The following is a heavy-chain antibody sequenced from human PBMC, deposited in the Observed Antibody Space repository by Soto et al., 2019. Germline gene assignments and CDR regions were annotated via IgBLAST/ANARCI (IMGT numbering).Heavy chain of an antibody. V-gene: IGHV4-39*01. CDR2: IYYSGST. CDR1: GGSISSSSYY. D-gene: IGHD3-3*01. CDR3: ARRMGYDFWSGYIFNWFDP. J-gene: IGHJ5*02. Sequence: SETLSLTCTVSGGSISSSSYYWGWIRQPPGKGLEWIGSIYYSGSTYYNPSLKSRVTISVDTSKNQFSLKLSSVTAADTAVYYCARRMGYDFWSGYIFNWFDPWGQGTLVT.